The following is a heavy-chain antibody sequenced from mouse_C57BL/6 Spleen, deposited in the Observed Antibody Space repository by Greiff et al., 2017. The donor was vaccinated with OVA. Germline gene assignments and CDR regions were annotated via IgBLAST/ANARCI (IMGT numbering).Heavy chain of an antibody. V-gene: IGHV2-5*01. CDR3: AKEGVLRYWYFDV. Sequence: VKLVESGPGLVQPSQSLSITCTVSGFSLTSYGVHWVRQSPGKGLEWLGVIWRGGSTDYNAAFMSRLSITKDNSKSQVFFKMNSLQADDTAIYYCAKEGVLRYWYFDVWGTGTTVTVSS. CDR1: GFSLTSYG. J-gene: IGHJ1*03. CDR2: IWRGGST. D-gene: IGHD1-1*01.